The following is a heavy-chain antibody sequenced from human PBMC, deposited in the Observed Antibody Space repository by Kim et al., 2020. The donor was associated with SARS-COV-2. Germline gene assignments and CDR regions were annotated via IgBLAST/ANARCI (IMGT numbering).Heavy chain of an antibody. CDR3: ARDGYSSSSYYYYGMDV. J-gene: IGHJ6*02. D-gene: IGHD6-6*01. V-gene: IGHV3-21*01. Sequence: VKGRFTISRDKAKNSLYLQMNSLRAEDTAVYYCARDGYSSSSYYYYGMDVWGQGTTVTVSS.